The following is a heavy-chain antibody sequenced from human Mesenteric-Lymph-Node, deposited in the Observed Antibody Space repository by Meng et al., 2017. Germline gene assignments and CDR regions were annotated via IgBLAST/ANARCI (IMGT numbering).Heavy chain of an antibody. CDR2: IYYSGRT. D-gene: IGHD6-13*01. CDR3: ARVIAAAALNYYYYGMDV. V-gene: IGHV4-59*02. Sequence: SETLSLTCTVSGGSVSGYYCTWIRQPPGKGPEWIGNIYYSGRTNYNPSLKSRVTISIDTSRNQFSLKLSSVTAADTAVYYCARVIAAAALNYYYYGMDVWGQGTTVTVSS. CDR1: GGSVSGYY. J-gene: IGHJ6*02.